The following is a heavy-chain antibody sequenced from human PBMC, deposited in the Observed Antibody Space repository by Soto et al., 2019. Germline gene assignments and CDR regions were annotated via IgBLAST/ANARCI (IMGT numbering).Heavy chain of an antibody. CDR2: ISYDGSNK. V-gene: IGHV3-30-3*01. CDR1: GFTVSSYA. D-gene: IGHD6-19*01. Sequence: GRSLRLSCAASGFTVSSYAMHWVRQAPGKGLEWVAVISYDGSNKYYADSVKGRFTISRDNSKNTLYLQMNSLRAEDTAVYYCARRLSSQAGTIRYYYYGMDVWGQGTTVTVSS. CDR3: ARRLSSQAGTIRYYYYGMDV. J-gene: IGHJ6*02.